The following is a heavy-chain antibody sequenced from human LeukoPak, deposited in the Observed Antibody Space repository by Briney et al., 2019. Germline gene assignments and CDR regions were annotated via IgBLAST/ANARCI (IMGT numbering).Heavy chain of an antibody. J-gene: IGHJ4*02. V-gene: IGHV3-23*01. CDR3: AKATSTLVRGVMDY. D-gene: IGHD3-10*01. Sequence: GGYLRLSCAASGFTFSTYAMSWVRQAPGKGLEWVSVISGSGGSTYYADSVKGRFTISRDNSKNTLYLQMNSLRAEDTAVYYCAKATSTLVRGVMDYWGQGTLVTVSS. CDR2: ISGSGGST. CDR1: GFTFSTYA.